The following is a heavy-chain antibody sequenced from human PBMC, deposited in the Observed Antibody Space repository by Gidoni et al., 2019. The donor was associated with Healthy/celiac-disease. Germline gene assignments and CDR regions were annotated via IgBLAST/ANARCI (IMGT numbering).Heavy chain of an antibody. J-gene: IGHJ5*02. Sequence: EVQLVESGEGLVQPGGSLRLSCAASGFTFSSYAMHWVRQAPGKGLEYVSAISSNGGSTYYADSVKGRFTISRDNSKNTLYLQMGSLRAEDMAVYYCARGNSKSGEGLDPWGQGTLVTVSS. D-gene: IGHD3-3*01. V-gene: IGHV3-64*02. CDR3: ARGNSKSGEGLDP. CDR2: ISSNGGST. CDR1: GFTFSSYA.